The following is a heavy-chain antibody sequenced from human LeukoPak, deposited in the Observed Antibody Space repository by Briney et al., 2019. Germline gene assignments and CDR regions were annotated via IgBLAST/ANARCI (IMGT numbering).Heavy chain of an antibody. D-gene: IGHD3-22*01. CDR1: GGSFSGYY. J-gene: IGHJ4*02. CDR3: ARSRHLTYYYDSSGPPMGY. Sequence: ASETLSLTCAVYGGSFSGYYWSWIRHPPGKGLEWIGEITHSGSTNYNPSLKSRVTISVDTSKNQFSLKLSSVTAADTAVYYCARSRHLTYYYDSSGPPMGYWGQGTLVTVSS. CDR2: ITHSGST. V-gene: IGHV4-34*01.